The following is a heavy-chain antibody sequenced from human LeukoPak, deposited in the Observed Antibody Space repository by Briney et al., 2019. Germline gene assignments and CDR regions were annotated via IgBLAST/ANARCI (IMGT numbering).Heavy chain of an antibody. CDR1: GFTFSNYN. Sequence: GALRLSCAASGFTFSNYNMNWVRQAPGKGLEWIGEINLRGSTTYNPSLKSRVTISLDESKNQFSLKLSSVTAADTAVYYCARDDAHYDFFGYDRRGWFDPWGQGTLVIVSS. J-gene: IGHJ5*02. D-gene: IGHD3-3*01. V-gene: IGHV4-34*01. CDR3: ARDDAHYDFFGYDRRGWFDP. CDR2: INLRGST.